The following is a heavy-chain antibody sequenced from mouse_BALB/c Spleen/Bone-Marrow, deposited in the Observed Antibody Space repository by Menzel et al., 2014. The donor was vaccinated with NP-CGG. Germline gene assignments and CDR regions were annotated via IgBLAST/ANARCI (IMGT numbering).Heavy chain of an antibody. CDR2: INNNGGST. CDR1: GFTFSSYG. V-gene: IGHV5-6-3*01. J-gene: IGHJ1*01. CDR3: ARVYGWYFDV. Sequence: VQLQQSGGGLVQPGGSLKLSCVASGFTFSSYGMSWVRQTPDKRLELVATINNNGGSTYYPDSVKGQFTISRDNAKNTLCLQMSSLKSEDTAMYYCARVYGWYFDVWGAGTTVTVSS. D-gene: IGHD1-1*01.